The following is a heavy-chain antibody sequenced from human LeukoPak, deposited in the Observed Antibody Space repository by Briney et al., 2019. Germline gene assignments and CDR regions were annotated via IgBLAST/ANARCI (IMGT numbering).Heavy chain of an antibody. CDR2: MYHSGST. CDR3: VRQGGSSSPYYYYYMDV. CDR1: GYSISSGYY. J-gene: IGHJ6*03. V-gene: IGHV4-38-2*01. D-gene: IGHD6-13*01. Sequence: PSETLSLTCAVSGYSISSGYYWGWFRQPPGKGLEWIGCMYHSGSTYYNPSLKSRVTISVDTSKNQFSLKLSSVTAADTAVYYCVRQGGSSSPYYYYYMDVWGKGTTVTVSS.